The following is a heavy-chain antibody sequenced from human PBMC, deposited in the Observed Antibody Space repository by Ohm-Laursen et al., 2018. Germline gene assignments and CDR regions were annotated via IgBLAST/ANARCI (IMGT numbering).Heavy chain of an antibody. Sequence: TLSLTCTVSGGSISSSSYYWGWIRQPPGKGLEWIGSIYYSGSTYYNPSPKSRVTISVDTSKNQFSLKLSSVTAADTAVYYCARLSSGRYYFDYWGQGTLVTVSS. V-gene: IGHV4-39*01. J-gene: IGHJ4*02. CDR2: IYYSGST. D-gene: IGHD6-19*01. CDR1: GGSISSSSYY. CDR3: ARLSSGRYYFDY.